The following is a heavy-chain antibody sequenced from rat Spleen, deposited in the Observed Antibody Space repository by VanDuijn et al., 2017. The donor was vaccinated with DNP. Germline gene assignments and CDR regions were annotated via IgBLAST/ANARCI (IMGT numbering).Heavy chain of an antibody. CDR2: ISPSGSRT. Sequence: EVQLVESGGDLVQPGRSLKLSCVASGFTFNKYWMTWIRQVPGKGLEWVAAISPSGSRTHNPDSVKGRFTISRDNAKSSLYLQMNSLKSEDTATYYCTTLNFYASLAEYFDFWGQGVMVTVSS. CDR3: TTLNFYASLAEYFDF. D-gene: IGHD1-12*01. V-gene: IGHV5-31*01. CDR1: GFTFNKYW. J-gene: IGHJ2*01.